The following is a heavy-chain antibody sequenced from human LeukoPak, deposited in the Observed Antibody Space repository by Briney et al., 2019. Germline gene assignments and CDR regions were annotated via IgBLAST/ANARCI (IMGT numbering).Heavy chain of an antibody. Sequence: SQTLSLTCTVSGGSISSGGYYWSWIRQHPGKGLEWIGYIYYSGSTYYNPSPKSRVTISVDASKNQFSLKLSSVTAADTAIYYCARHSSYGHFDYWGQGTLVTVSS. V-gene: IGHV4-31*03. D-gene: IGHD3-10*01. CDR3: ARHSSYGHFDY. CDR1: GGSISSGGYY. CDR2: IYYSGST. J-gene: IGHJ4*02.